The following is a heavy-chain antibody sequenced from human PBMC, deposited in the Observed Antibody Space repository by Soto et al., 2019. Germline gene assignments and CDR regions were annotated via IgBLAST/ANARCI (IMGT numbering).Heavy chain of an antibody. V-gene: IGHV4-59*08. CDR2: IYYSGST. Sequence: PSETLSLTCTVSGGSISCYYWSWIRQPPGKGLEWIGYIYYSGSTNYNPSLKSRVTISVDTSKNEFSLKLSSVTAADTAVYYCSSLRRDGYKYYYYYGMDIWRQGTTVSGSS. D-gene: IGHD5-12*01. CDR1: GGSISCYY. J-gene: IGHJ6*02. CDR3: SSLRRDGYKYYYYYGMDI.